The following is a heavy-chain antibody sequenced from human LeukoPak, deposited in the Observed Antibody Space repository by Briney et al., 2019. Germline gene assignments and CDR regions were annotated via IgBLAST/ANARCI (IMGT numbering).Heavy chain of an antibody. J-gene: IGHJ3*02. CDR1: GFTFSSYG. V-gene: IGHV3-33*01. CDR2: IWYDGSNK. Sequence: GGSLRLSCAASGFTFSSYGMHWVRQAPGKGLEWVAVIWYDGSNKYYADSVKGRFTISRDNSKNTLYLQMNSLRAEDTAVYYCARWGYQLPDAFDIWGQGTMVTVSS. D-gene: IGHD2-2*01. CDR3: ARWGYQLPDAFDI.